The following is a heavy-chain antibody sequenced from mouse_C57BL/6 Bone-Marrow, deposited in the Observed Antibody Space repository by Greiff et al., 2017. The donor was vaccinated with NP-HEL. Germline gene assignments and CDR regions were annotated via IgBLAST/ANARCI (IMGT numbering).Heavy chain of an antibody. Sequence: EVQRVESGPGLAKPSQTLSLTCSVTGYSITSDYWNWIRKFPGNKLEYMGYISYSGSTYYNPSLKSRISITRDTSKNQYYLQLNSVTTEDTATYYCARYPYYYGSSYYWYFDVWGTGTTVTVSS. CDR3: ARYPYYYGSSYYWYFDV. CDR2: ISYSGST. D-gene: IGHD1-1*01. J-gene: IGHJ1*03. CDR1: GYSITSDY. V-gene: IGHV3-8*01.